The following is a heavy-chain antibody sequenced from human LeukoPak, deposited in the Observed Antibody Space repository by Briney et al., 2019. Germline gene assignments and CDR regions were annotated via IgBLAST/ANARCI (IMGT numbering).Heavy chain of an antibody. CDR1: RFTFSRFG. CDR2: ISSSSSYI. Sequence: GGSLRLSCAASRFTFSRFGMHWVRQAPGKGLEWVSSISSSSSYIYYADSVKGRFTISRDNAKNSLYLQMNSLRAEDTAVYYCAREMMYSSSWYGFGGNYYYYYYMDVWGKGTTVTVSS. V-gene: IGHV3-21*01. CDR3: AREMMYSSSWYGFGGNYYYYYYMDV. D-gene: IGHD6-13*01. J-gene: IGHJ6*03.